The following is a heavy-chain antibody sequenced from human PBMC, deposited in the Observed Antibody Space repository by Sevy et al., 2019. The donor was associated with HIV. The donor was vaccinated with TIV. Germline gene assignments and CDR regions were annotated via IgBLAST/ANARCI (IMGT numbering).Heavy chain of an antibody. Sequence: GGSLRLSCAASGFTFSSCWMSWVRQAPGKGPEWVATIKKDGSEIYYVDSVKGRFTISRDNAKNSLYLHMNSLRAEDTAVYYCARYYYDSGSFDYWGQGTLVTVSS. J-gene: IGHJ4*02. CDR1: GFTFSSCW. V-gene: IGHV3-7*01. CDR2: IKKDGSEI. CDR3: ARYYYDSGSFDY. D-gene: IGHD3-10*01.